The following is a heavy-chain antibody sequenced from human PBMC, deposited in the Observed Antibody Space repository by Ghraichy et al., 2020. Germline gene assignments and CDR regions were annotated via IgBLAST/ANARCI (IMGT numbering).Heavy chain of an antibody. J-gene: IGHJ4*02. D-gene: IGHD3-22*01. CDR3: ARDNYDSAAYYPTVDF. CDR1: GFTFSNYG. CDR2: ISADDGTT. Sequence: ASVKVSCKASGFTFSNYGFSWVLQAPGQGLEWIGWISADDGTTTYAQKFQGRVTMTSDTSTTTSYMELRSLISDDTAVYFCARDNYDSAAYYPTVDFWGQGPLVNVSS. V-gene: IGHV1-18*01.